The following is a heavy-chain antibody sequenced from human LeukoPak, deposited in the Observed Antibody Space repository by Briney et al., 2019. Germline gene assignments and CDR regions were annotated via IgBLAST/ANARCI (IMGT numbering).Heavy chain of an antibody. J-gene: IGHJ6*03. Sequence: ASVKVSCKASGYIFTRYYMHWVRQAPGQGLEWMGIINPSGGSTSYAQKFQGRITMTRDMSTSTVYMELSSLRSEDTAVYYCARVLGPNYYYYMDVWGKGTAVTISS. CDR1: GYIFTRYY. CDR2: INPSGGST. CDR3: ARVLGPNYYYYMDV. V-gene: IGHV1-46*01.